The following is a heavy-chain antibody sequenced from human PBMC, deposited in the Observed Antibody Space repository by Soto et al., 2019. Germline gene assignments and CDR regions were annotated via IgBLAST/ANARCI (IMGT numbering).Heavy chain of an antibody. D-gene: IGHD3-16*01. V-gene: IGHV3-9*01. CDR1: GFTFDDNA. CDR2: INWKSDI. J-gene: IGHJ4*02. Sequence: GGSLRLSCTVSGFTFDDNAMHWVRQAPEKGLEWVSGINWKSDIGYADSVKGRFTISGDNAENSLYLQMNSLGAEDTALYYCAIPQDRGGRTTFIYWGQGTQVTVSS. CDR3: AIPQDRGGRTTFIY.